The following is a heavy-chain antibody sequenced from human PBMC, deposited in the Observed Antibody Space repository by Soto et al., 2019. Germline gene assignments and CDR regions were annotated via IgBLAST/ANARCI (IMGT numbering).Heavy chain of an antibody. CDR1: GGTVNKYS. J-gene: IGHJ4*02. CDR2: IIPLFATP. CDR3: ARQFEHDRSGYYYAY. V-gene: IGHV1-69*01. Sequence: QVQLVQSGTEVKKPGSSVKVSCKASGGTVNKYSIDWVRQAPGQGPEWVGGIIPLFATPNYAQKFQGRVTITADEVTNTVYMDLRSLTSEDTGVYYCARQFEHDRSGYYYAYWGQGTQVTVSS. D-gene: IGHD3-22*01.